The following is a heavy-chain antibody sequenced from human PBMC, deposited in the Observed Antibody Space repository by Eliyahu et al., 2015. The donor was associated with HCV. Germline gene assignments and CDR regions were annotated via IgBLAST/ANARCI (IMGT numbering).Heavy chain of an antibody. D-gene: IGHD4-17*01. CDR2: ISYAGRKK. CDR3: AKDDYGDPLRGAFDI. J-gene: IGHJ3*02. Sequence: QVQLVESGGGVVQPGRSLTLSCAASXFTFSSYGMHWVRQAPGKGXEWVAVISYAGRKKYYADSLKGRFTISRDNANYILYLQMNSLRVEDSAVYYCAKDDYGDPLRGAFDIWGQGTMVTVSS. V-gene: IGHV3-30*18. CDR1: XFTFSSYG.